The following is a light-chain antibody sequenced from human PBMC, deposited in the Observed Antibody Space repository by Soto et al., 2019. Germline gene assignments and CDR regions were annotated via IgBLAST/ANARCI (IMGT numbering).Light chain of an antibody. CDR3: SSYTSSSTGV. V-gene: IGLV2-14*01. CDR2: DVS. CDR1: SSDVGGYNY. Sequence: QSVLTQAASGSGSPGQSITISCTRTSSDVGGYNYVSWYQQHPGKAPKLMIYDVSNRPSGVSNRFSGSKSGNTASLTISGLQAEDEADYYCSSYTSSSTGVFGTGTKVTVL. J-gene: IGLJ1*01.